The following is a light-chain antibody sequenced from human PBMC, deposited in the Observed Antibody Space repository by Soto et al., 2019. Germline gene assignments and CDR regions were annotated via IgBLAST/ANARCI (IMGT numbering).Light chain of an antibody. V-gene: IGLV4-69*01. J-gene: IGLJ2*01. Sequence: QSVLTQSPSASASLGASVSVTCTLNSGHSRYAIAWHQQQPEKGPRYLMKINGDGSHTKGDEIPDRFSGSSSGAERHLTISSLQSEDEADYYCQTWGTGTRLVFGGGTKLTVL. CDR3: QTWGTGTRLV. CDR2: INGDGSH. CDR1: SGHSRYA.